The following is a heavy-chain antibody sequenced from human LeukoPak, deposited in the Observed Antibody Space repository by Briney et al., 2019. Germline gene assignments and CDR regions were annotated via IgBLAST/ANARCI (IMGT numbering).Heavy chain of an antibody. Sequence: SETLSLTCAVSGYSISSGYHWGWIRQPPGKGLEWIGSIYHSGSTYYNPSLKSRVTISVDTSKNQFSLKLSSVTAADTAVYYCAREGRIVCSGGSCYFDYWGQGTLVTVSS. J-gene: IGHJ4*02. D-gene: IGHD2-15*01. CDR3: AREGRIVCSGGSCYFDY. V-gene: IGHV4-38-2*02. CDR1: GYSISSGYH. CDR2: IYHSGST.